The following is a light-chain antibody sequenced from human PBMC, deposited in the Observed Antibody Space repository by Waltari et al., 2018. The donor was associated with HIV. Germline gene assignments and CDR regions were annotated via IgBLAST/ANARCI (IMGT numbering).Light chain of an antibody. CDR1: SSNLGAYD. CDR3: QSYDNSLRVSYV. CDR2: ANN. V-gene: IGLV1-40*01. J-gene: IGLJ1*01. Sequence: QSVLTQPPSVSGAPGPGVPIPCTGSSSNLGAYDVHWYQQLPGRAPKLLIYANNNRPSGVPDRFSGSKSGTAASLAIAGLQIEDEGDYFCQSYDNSLRVSYVFSAGTRVTVL.